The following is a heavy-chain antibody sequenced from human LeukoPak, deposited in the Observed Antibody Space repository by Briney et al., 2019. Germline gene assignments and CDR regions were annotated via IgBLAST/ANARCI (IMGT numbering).Heavy chain of an antibody. J-gene: IGHJ4*02. D-gene: IGHD2-2*01. CDR2: IYSGGST. Sequence: GGSLRLSCAASGFTVSSNYMSWVRQAPGKGLEWVSIIYSGGSTYYTDSVRGRFIISRDMSKNTLYLQMNSLRAEDTAVYYCARVGDCGRASCYAIDYWGQGTLVTVSS. CDR1: GFTVSSNY. CDR3: ARVGDCGRASCYAIDY. V-gene: IGHV3-66*01.